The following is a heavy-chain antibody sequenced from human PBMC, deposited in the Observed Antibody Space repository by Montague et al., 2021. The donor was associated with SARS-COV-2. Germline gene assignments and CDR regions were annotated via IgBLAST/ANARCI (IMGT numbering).Heavy chain of an antibody. CDR3: ARGGVGATWAFDI. CDR1: GFTVNSNY. J-gene: IGHJ3*02. Sequence: SLRLSCSASGFTVNSNYMSWVRQAPGKGLEWVAPIYSGGDTTYAXSVRDRFTISRDNSKNTLYLQMNSLRVEDTAVFYCARGGVGATWAFDIWGQGTMVTVSS. D-gene: IGHD1-26*01. V-gene: IGHV3-53*01. CDR2: IYSGGDT.